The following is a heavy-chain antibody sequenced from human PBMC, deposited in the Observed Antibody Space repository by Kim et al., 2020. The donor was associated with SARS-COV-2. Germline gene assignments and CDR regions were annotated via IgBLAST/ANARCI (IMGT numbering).Heavy chain of an antibody. CDR3: ARGGIVGATSGSDY. V-gene: IGHV4-34*01. Sequence: TNYNPTLKSRVTISVDTSKNQFSLKLNSVTAADTAVYYCARGGIVGATSGSDYWGQGTLVTVSS. D-gene: IGHD1-26*01. J-gene: IGHJ4*02. CDR2: T.